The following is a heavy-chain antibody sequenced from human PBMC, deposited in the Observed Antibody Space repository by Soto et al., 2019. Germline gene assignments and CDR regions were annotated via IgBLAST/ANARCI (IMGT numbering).Heavy chain of an antibody. CDR1: GFTFSSYW. D-gene: IGHD2-2*01. V-gene: IGHV3-7*01. CDR2: IKQDGSEK. J-gene: IGHJ5*02. Sequence: EVQLVESGGGLVQPGGSLRLSCAACGFTFSSYWMSWVRQAPGKGLEWVANIKQDGSEKYYVDSVKGRFTISRDNAKNSLYLQMNSLRAEDTAVYYCAREFPAARIDPWGQGTLVTVSS. CDR3: AREFPAARIDP.